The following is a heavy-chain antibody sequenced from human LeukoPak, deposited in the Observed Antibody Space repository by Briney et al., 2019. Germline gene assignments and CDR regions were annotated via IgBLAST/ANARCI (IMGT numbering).Heavy chain of an antibody. CDR3: ARDSFVEFFDY. CDR2: TYYRSKWYD. D-gene: IGHD3-10*01. CDR1: GDSVSSNSAA. Sequence: SQTLSVTCALSGDSVSSNSAAWNWTRQSPSRGLECLGRTYYRSKWYDDYAVSVKSRITINPDTSKNQFSLHLNSVTPEDTAMYYCARDSFVEFFDYWGQGTLVTVSS. V-gene: IGHV6-1*01. J-gene: IGHJ4*02.